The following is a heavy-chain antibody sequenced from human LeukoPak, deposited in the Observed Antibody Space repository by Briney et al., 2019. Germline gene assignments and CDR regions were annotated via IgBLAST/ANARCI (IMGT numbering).Heavy chain of an antibody. V-gene: IGHV4-30-2*01. CDR1: GGSISSGGYY. D-gene: IGHD3-10*01. CDR2: IYHSGST. J-gene: IGHJ5*02. CDR3: ARGATFTYYYGSGSYYSPNWFDP. Sequence: SQTLSLTCTVSGGSISSGGYYWSWIRQPPGKGLEWIGYIYHSGSTYYNPSLKSRVTISVDRSKNQFSLKLSSVIAADTAVYYCARGATFTYYYGSGSYYSPNWFDPWGQGTLVTVSS.